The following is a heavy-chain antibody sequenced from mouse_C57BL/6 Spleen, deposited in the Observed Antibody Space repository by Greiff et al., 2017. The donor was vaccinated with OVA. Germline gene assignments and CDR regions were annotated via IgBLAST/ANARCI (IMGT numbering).Heavy chain of an antibody. V-gene: IGHV1-26*01. D-gene: IGHD1-1*01. CDR2: INPNNGGT. CDR1: GYTFTDYY. J-gene: IGHJ4*01. Sequence: EVQLQQSGPELVKPGASVKISCKASGYTFTDYYMNWVKQSHGKSLEWIGDINPNNGGTSYNQKFKGKATLTVDKSSSTAYMELRSLTSEDSAVYYCARWDYYGSSVYYAMDYWGQGTSVTVSS. CDR3: ARWDYYGSSVYYAMDY.